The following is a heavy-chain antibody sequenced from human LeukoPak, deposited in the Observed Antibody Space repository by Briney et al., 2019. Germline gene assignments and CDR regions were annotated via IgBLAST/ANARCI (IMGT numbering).Heavy chain of an antibody. CDR3: ARAEGIAVADPFDY. CDR2: IYHSGST. CDR1: GGSISSGGYY. Sequence: SETLSLTCTVSGGSISSGGYYWSWIRQPPGKGLEWIGYIYHSGSTYYNPSLKSRVTISVDRSKNQFSLKLSSVTPEDTAVYYCARAEGIAVADPFDYWGQGTLVTVSS. J-gene: IGHJ4*02. V-gene: IGHV4-30-2*01. D-gene: IGHD6-19*01.